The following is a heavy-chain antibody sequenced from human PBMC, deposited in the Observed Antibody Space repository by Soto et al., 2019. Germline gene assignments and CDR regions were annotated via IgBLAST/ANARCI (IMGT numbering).Heavy chain of an antibody. CDR3: ARYSGTYRDY. J-gene: IGHJ4*02. CDR1: GFTFSRSN. D-gene: IGHD1-26*01. V-gene: IGHV3-21*02. Sequence: EVQLVESGGGLVKPGESLRLSCAASGFTFSRSNMNWVRQAPGKGLEWVSSIASNSDYIFYADSVKGRFTISRDNAKNSLYLQMNSLRVEDTAVYYCARYSGTYRDYWGQGPLVTVSS. CDR2: IASNSDYI.